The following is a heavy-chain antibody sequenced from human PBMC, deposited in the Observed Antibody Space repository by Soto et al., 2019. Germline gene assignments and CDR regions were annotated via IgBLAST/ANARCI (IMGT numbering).Heavy chain of an antibody. Sequence: QVQLQESGPGLVKPSETLSLTCTVSGGSISSYYWSWIRQPAGKGLDWIGRISSGERANYNPSLKSRVTMSIDTSKNQFSMKLSSVTAADTAVYFCAREFPGALVRIRAFDIWGPGTMVTVSS. D-gene: IGHD2-2*01. J-gene: IGHJ3*02. CDR2: ISSGERA. CDR1: GGSISSYY. V-gene: IGHV4-4*07. CDR3: AREFPGALVRIRAFDI.